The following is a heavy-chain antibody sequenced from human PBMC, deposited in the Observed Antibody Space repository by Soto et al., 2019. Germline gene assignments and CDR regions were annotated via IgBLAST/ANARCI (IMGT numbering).Heavy chain of an antibody. V-gene: IGHV3-7*05. D-gene: IGHD3-3*01. CDR3: ARGAIFGVVTPKQDYYYYGMDV. J-gene: IGHJ6*02. Sequence: GGSLRLSCAASGFTFSSYWMSWVRQAPGKGLEWVANIKQDGSEKYYVDSVKGRFTISRDNAKNSLYLQMNSLRAEDTAVYYCARGAIFGVVTPKQDYYYYGMDVWGQGTTVTVSS. CDR2: IKQDGSEK. CDR1: GFTFSSYW.